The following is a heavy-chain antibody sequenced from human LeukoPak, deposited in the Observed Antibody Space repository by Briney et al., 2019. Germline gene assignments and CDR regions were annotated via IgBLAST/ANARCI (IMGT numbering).Heavy chain of an antibody. Sequence: AASVKVSCKASGYTFTSYGISWVRQAPGQGLEWMGWISAYNGNTNYAQKLQGRVTMTTDKSTSTAYMELRSLRSDDTAVYYCARDLWAYYYDSSGSQRYWGQGTLVTVSS. CDR2: ISAYNGNT. J-gene: IGHJ4*02. V-gene: IGHV1-18*01. CDR3: ARDLWAYYYDSSGSQRY. D-gene: IGHD3-22*01. CDR1: GYTFTSYG.